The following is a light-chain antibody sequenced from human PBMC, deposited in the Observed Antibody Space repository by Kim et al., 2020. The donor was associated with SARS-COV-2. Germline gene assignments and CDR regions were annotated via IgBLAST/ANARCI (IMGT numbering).Light chain of an antibody. CDR1: SSNIGAAYD. CDR3: QSYDNSLSDVV. V-gene: IGLV1-40*01. J-gene: IGLJ2*01. Sequence: QSVLTQPPSVSGAPGQRVSISCTGSSSNIGAAYDVHWYQQIPGSAPKLLISGDNNRPSGVPDRFSASNSGSSASLAINGLQAEDEANYYCQSYDNSLSDVVFGGGTQLTVL. CDR2: GDN.